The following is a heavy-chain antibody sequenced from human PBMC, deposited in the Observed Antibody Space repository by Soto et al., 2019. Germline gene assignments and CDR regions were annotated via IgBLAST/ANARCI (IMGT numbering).Heavy chain of an antibody. Sequence: GGSLRLSCAASGFTFSSYSMNWVRQAPGKGLEWVSSISSSSSYIYYADSVKGRFTISRDNAKNSLFLQMNSLRAEDTAVYYCAREGTVPAALGPWGQGTLVTVSS. D-gene: IGHD2-2*01. CDR3: AREGTVPAALGP. CDR1: GFTFSSYS. V-gene: IGHV3-21*01. CDR2: ISSSSSYI. J-gene: IGHJ5*02.